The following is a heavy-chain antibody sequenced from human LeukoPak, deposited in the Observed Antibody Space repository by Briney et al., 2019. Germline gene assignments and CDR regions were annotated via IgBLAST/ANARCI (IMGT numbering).Heavy chain of an antibody. CDR3: ASVRPHDYGDYGVRYYGMDV. Sequence: PGGSLRLSCAASGFTFSDYYMSWIRQAPGKGLEWVSYISSSGSTIYCADSVKGRFTISRDNAKNSLYLQMNSLRAEDTAVYYCASVRPHDYGDYGVRYYGMDVWGQGTTVTVSS. J-gene: IGHJ6*02. CDR2: ISSSGSTI. CDR1: GFTFSDYY. D-gene: IGHD4-17*01. V-gene: IGHV3-11*01.